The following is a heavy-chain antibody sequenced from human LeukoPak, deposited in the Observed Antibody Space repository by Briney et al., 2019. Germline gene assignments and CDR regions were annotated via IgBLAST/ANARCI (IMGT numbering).Heavy chain of an antibody. CDR2: INPSGGST. D-gene: IGHD3-10*01. CDR1: GYTFTASG. Sequence: ASVKVSCKASGYTFTASGLCWVRQAPGQGLEWMGIINPSGGSTSYAQKFQGRVTMTRDTSTSTVYMELSSLRSEDTAVYYCARAPTDGSGSYPNWFDPWGQGTLVTVSS. V-gene: IGHV1-46*01. J-gene: IGHJ5*02. CDR3: ARAPTDGSGSYPNWFDP.